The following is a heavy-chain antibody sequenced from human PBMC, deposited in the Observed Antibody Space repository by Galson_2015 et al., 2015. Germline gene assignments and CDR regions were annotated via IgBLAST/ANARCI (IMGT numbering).Heavy chain of an antibody. J-gene: IGHJ4*02. V-gene: IGHV1-69-2*01. CDR2: VDPADGQT. CDR1: GYTFSGYY. Sequence: VKVSCKVSGYTFSGYYIHWVQQAPGKGLAWMGLVDPADGQTIYAEDFQGRVTISASAGTGYMELSSLKSDDTAVYYCATGGGPLDFWGQGTLVTVSS. D-gene: IGHD3-16*01. CDR3: ATGGGPLDF.